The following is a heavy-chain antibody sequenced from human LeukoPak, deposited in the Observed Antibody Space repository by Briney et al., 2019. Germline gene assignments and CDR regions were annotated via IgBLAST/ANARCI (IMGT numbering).Heavy chain of an antibody. J-gene: IGHJ4*02. Sequence: GGSLRLSCAASGFTFSDYYMSWIRQAPGKGLEWVSYISSSSYTNYADSVKGRFTISRDNAKNSLYLQMNSLRAEDTAVYYCARDHGSGTTYFDYWGQGTLVTVSS. V-gene: IGHV3-11*05. CDR2: ISSSSYT. D-gene: IGHD3-10*01. CDR1: GFTFSDYY. CDR3: ARDHGSGTTYFDY.